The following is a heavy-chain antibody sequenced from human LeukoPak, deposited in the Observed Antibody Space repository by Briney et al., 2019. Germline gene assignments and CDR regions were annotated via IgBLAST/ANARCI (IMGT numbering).Heavy chain of an antibody. D-gene: IGHD6-6*01. J-gene: IGHJ4*02. CDR2: IYYSGST. CDR1: GGSISSGGYS. CDR3: ARGEGIVARPNYFNY. Sequence: PSQTLSLTCAVSGGSISSGGYSWSWIRQPPGKGLEWIGYIYYSGSTNYNPSLKSRVTISIDTSKNQFSLKLSSVTAADTAVYYCARGEGIVARPNYFNYWGQGTLVTVSS. V-gene: IGHV4-61*08.